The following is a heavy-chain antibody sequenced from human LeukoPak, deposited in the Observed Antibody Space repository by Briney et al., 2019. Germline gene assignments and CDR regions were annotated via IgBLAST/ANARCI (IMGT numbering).Heavy chain of an antibody. D-gene: IGHD2-2*01. V-gene: IGHV4-59*11. Sequence: SETLSLTCTVSGGSISSHYWSWIRQPPGKGLEWIGYIYYSGSTNYNPSLKSRVTISVDTSKNQFSLKLSSVTAADTAVYYCARDKYQLILGYYYYYMDVWGKGTTVTVSS. J-gene: IGHJ6*03. CDR2: IYYSGST. CDR3: ARDKYQLILGYYYYYMDV. CDR1: GGSISSHY.